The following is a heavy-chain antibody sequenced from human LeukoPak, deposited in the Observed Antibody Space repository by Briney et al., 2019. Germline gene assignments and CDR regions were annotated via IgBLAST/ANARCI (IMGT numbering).Heavy chain of an antibody. V-gene: IGHV4-38-2*02. D-gene: IGHD3-9*01. Sequence: SETLSLTCTVSGYSISSGYYWGWIRQPPGKGLEWIGSIYHSGGTYYNPSLMSRVTISVDTSKNQFSLNLSSVTAADTAVYYCARVSDLGRGILTGYEFYYYYMDVWGKGTTVTISS. J-gene: IGHJ6*03. CDR3: ARVSDLGRGILTGYEFYYYYMDV. CDR1: GYSISSGYY. CDR2: IYHSGGT.